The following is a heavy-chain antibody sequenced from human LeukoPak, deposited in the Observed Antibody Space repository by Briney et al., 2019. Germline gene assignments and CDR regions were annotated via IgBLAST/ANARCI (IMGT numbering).Heavy chain of an antibody. CDR3: ARENGCSSTSCLYYYYYYMDV. CDR1: GFTFSSYS. V-gene: IGHV3-21*01. Sequence: GGSLRLSCAASGFTFSSYSMNWVRQAPGKGLEWVSSISSSSSYIYYADSVKGRFTISRDNAKSSLYLQMNSLRAEDTAVYYCARENGCSSTSCLYYYYYYMDVWGKGTTVTVSS. D-gene: IGHD2-2*01. CDR2: ISSSSSYI. J-gene: IGHJ6*03.